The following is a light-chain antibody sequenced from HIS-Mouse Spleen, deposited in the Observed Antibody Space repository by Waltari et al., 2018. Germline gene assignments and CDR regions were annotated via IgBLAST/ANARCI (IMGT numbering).Light chain of an antibody. Sequence: SYVLTQPPSVSVAPGKTARITCGGNNIGSKRVHWYQQKPGQAPVLVVYVDSDRPSGIPERFSGSNSGNTATLTISRVEAGDEADYYCQVWDSSSDHVVFGGGTKLTVL. CDR2: VDS. CDR3: QVWDSSSDHVV. J-gene: IGLJ2*01. CDR1: NIGSKR. V-gene: IGLV3-21*03.